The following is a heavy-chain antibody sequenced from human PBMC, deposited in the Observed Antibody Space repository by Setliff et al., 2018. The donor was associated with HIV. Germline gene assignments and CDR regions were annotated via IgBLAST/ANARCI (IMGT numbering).Heavy chain of an antibody. CDR3: ARTPSRGGFDY. CDR1: GGSLSSYY. D-gene: IGHD3-16*01. Sequence: PSETLSLTCFVSGGSLSSYYWSWIRQPPGKGLEWIAYIYYSGSTNYNPPLKSRVTISLDRSKNQFSLKLSSVTAADTAVYYCARTPSRGGFDYWGQGTQVTVSS. CDR2: IYYSGST. V-gene: IGHV4-59*01. J-gene: IGHJ4*02.